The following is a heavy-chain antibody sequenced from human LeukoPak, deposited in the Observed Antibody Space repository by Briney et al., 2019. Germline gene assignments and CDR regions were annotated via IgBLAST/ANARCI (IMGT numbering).Heavy chain of an antibody. D-gene: IGHD6-13*01. V-gene: IGHV4-39*07. Sequence: SETLSLTCTVSGGSISSGFYYWGWIRQPPGKGLEWIGSIYYSGTTYYNPSLKSRVTISVDTSKNQFSLKLSSVTAADTAVYYCARDRAQWWSAAGPLSLFDYWGQGTLVTVSS. CDR1: GGSISSGFYY. CDR2: IYYSGTT. J-gene: IGHJ4*02. CDR3: ARDRAQWWSAAGPLSLFDY.